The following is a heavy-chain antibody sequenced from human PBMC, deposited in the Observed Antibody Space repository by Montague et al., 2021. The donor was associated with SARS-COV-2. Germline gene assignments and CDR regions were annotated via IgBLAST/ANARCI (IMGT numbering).Heavy chain of an antibody. CDR3: ARHPLRMITFGGVMGFDY. D-gene: IGHD3-16*01. J-gene: IGHJ4*02. V-gene: IGHV4-39*01. Sequence: SETLSLTCTVSGGSISSSSYYWGWIRQPPGKGLEWIGGMYYSGSTYYXPSLKSRVTISVDTSKNQFSLKLSSVTAADTAVYYCARHPLRMITFGGVMGFDYWGQGTLVTVSS. CDR1: GGSISSSSYY. CDR2: MYYSGST.